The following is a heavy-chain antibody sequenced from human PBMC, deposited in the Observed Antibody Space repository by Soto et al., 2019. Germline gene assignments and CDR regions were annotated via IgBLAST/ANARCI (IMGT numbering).Heavy chain of an antibody. CDR3: ARNLPYCSSTSCYTMDFDY. J-gene: IGHJ4*02. V-gene: IGHV4-34*01. CDR1: GGSFSGYY. CDR2: INHSGST. D-gene: IGHD2-2*01. Sequence: PSETLSLTCAVYGGSFSGYYWSWIRQPPGKGLEWIGEINHSGSTNYNPSLKSRVTISVDTSKNQFSLKLSSVTAADTAVYYCARNLPYCSSTSCYTMDFDYWGQGTLVTVSS.